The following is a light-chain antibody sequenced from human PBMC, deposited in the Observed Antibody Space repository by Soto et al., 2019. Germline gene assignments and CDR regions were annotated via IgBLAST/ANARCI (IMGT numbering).Light chain of an antibody. V-gene: IGKV3-11*01. J-gene: IGKJ4*01. CDR3: QQRSNWLT. CDR1: QSVGSY. CDR2: DAS. Sequence: EIVLTQSPATLSLSPGERATLSCRASQSVGSYLAWYQQKPGQAPRLLIYDASNRATGIPARFSGSGSGTEFTLCISSLEPEDFAVYFCQQRSNWLTFGGGSKVEIK.